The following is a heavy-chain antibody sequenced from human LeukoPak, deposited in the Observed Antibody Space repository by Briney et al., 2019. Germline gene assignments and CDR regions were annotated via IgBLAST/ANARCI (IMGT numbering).Heavy chain of an antibody. Sequence: ASVKVSCKASGYTFTGYYMHWVRQAPGQGLEWMGRINPNSGGTNYAQKFQGRVTMTRDTSVSTAYMELSRLRSDDTAVYYCARRKGEPNIFDSWGQGTLVAVSS. D-gene: IGHD3-16*01. J-gene: IGHJ4*02. CDR2: INPNSGGT. V-gene: IGHV1-2*06. CDR3: ARRKGEPNIFDS. CDR1: GYTFTGYY.